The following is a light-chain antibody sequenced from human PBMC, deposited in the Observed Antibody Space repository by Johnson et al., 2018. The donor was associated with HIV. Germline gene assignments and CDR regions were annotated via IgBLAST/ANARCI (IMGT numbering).Light chain of an antibody. CDR1: VSNIESYF. CDR3: GIWDASLSPLYV. Sequence: QSVLTQPPSVSAAPGQTVNISCSGNVSNIESYFVSWYQQLPGAAPTLLIYEDNKRPSGIPDRFSGSKSGATATLGITGLQTWDEADYYCGIWDASLSPLYVFGTGTTITVL. V-gene: IGLV1-51*02. J-gene: IGLJ1*01. CDR2: EDN.